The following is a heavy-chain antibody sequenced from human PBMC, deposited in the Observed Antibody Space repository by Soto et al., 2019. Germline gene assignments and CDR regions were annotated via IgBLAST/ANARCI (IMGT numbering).Heavy chain of an antibody. J-gene: IGHJ4*02. D-gene: IGHD3-10*01. Sequence: TSETLSLTCAVYGGSFSGYYCRWIRQPPGKGLEWIGEINHSGSTNYNPSLKSRVTISVDTSKNQFSLKLSSVTAADTAVYYCARVAYYYGSGSHFDYWGQGTLVTVSS. CDR1: GGSFSGYY. CDR3: ARVAYYYGSGSHFDY. V-gene: IGHV4-34*01. CDR2: INHSGST.